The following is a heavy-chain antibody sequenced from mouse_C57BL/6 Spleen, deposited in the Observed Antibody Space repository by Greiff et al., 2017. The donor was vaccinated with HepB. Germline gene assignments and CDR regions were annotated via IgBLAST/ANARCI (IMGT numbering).Heavy chain of an antibody. V-gene: IGHV1-39*01. CDR2: INPNYGTT. Sequence: LVESGPELVKPGASVKISCKASGYSFTDYNMNWVKQSNGKSLEWIGVINPNYGTTSYNQKFKGKATLTVDQSSSTAYMQLNSLTSEDSAVYYCARRGYGSSYVDYFDYWGQGTTLTVSS. D-gene: IGHD1-1*01. J-gene: IGHJ2*01. CDR1: GYSFTDYN. CDR3: ARRGYGSSYVDYFDY.